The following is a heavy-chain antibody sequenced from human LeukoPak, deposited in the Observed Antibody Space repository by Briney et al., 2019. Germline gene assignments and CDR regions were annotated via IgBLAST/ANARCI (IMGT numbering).Heavy chain of an antibody. D-gene: IGHD5-18*01. CDR1: GYTFTSYY. V-gene: IGHV1-46*01. Sequence: GASVKVSCKASGYTFTSYYMHWVRQAPGQGLEWMGIINPSGGSTSYAQKFQGRVTMTRDTSKSTVYMEQSSLRPEDTAVYYCARDGYSYGQGRYYHYYYMDVWGKGTTVTVSS. CDR2: INPSGGST. CDR3: ARDGYSYGQGRYYHYYYMDV. J-gene: IGHJ6*03.